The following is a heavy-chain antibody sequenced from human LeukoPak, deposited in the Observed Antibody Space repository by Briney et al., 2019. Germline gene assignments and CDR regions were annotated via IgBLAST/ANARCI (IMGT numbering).Heavy chain of an antibody. CDR1: GGTFSSYA. CDR3: ARAEVLRGYYYMDV. V-gene: IGHV1-69*05. Sequence: ASVKVSCKASGGTFSSYAISWVRQAPGQGLEWMGGIIPIFGTANYAQKFQGRVTITTDESTSTAYMELSSLRSEDTAAYYCARAEVLRGYYYMDVWGKGTTVTVSS. J-gene: IGHJ6*03. CDR2: IIPIFGTA. D-gene: IGHD4-17*01.